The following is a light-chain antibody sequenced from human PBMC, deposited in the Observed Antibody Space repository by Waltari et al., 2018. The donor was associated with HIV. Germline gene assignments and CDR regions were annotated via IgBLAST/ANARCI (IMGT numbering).Light chain of an antibody. V-gene: IGKV3-11*01. J-gene: IGKJ3*01. Sequence: IALTQSPATLPLSLGERATLSSSASQSVDKYLAWYQHKPGQAPRLLIYDASTRATGIPVRFSGSGSETHFTLTISSLEPEDFAVYYCQQRTNWEFTFGPGTKVDFK. CDR2: DAS. CDR3: QQRTNWEFT. CDR1: QSVDKY.